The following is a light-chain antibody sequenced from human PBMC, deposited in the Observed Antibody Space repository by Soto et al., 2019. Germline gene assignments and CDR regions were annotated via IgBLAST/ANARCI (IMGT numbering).Light chain of an antibody. V-gene: IGKV1-39*01. CDR2: ASS. CDR1: QNVGSL. CDR3: QQSYSAQDA. J-gene: IGKJ2*01. Sequence: DIQMTQSPSSLSASVGDRVSLTCRAGQNVGSLVTWYQQKPGKAPRLLIYASSTLQSGVTSRISGSGSGTEFTLTISSLQPEDFATYDCQQSYSAQDAFGQGTKVEIK.